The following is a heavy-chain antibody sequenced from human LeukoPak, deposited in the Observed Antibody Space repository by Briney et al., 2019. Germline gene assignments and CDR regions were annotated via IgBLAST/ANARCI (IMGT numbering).Heavy chain of an antibody. CDR1: GGTFSSYA. CDR2: IIPIFGIA. J-gene: IGHJ6*02. Sequence: GASVKVSCKASGGTFSSYAISWVRQAPGQGLEWMGRIIPIFGIANYAQKFQGRVTITADKSTSTAYMELSSLRSEDTAVYYCARDRDRGYDSYSYYGMGVWGQGTTVTVSS. V-gene: IGHV1-69*04. CDR3: ARDRDRGYDSYSYYGMGV. D-gene: IGHD3-22*01.